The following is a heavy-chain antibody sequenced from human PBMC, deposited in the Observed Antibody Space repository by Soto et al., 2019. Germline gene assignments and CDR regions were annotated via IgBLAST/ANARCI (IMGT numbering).Heavy chain of an antibody. D-gene: IGHD3-22*01. CDR2: IIPIFGTA. V-gene: IGHV1-69*12. CDR1: GGTFSSYA. J-gene: IGHJ5*02. CDR3: ARDRGPSSGYYPYWFDP. Sequence: QVQLVQSAAEVKKPGSSVKVSCKASGGTFSSYAITWVRQAPGQGLEWMGGIIPIFGTANYAQKFQGRVTITADESTSTAYMELRSLRSEDTAVYYCARDRGPSSGYYPYWFDPWGQGNLVTVSS.